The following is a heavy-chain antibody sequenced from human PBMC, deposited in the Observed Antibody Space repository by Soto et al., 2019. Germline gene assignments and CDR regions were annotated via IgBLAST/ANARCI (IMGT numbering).Heavy chain of an antibody. CDR2: IYYSGST. Sequence: QVQLQESGPGLVKPSETLSLTCTVSGGSISSYYWSWIRQPPGKGLEWIGYIYYSGSTNYNPSLKRRVTISVDTSKNQFTLKLSSVTAADTAVYYCARQGDQGSHYFDYWGQGTLVTVSS. D-gene: IGHD3-10*01. J-gene: IGHJ4*02. V-gene: IGHV4-59*01. CDR1: GGSISSYY. CDR3: ARQGDQGSHYFDY.